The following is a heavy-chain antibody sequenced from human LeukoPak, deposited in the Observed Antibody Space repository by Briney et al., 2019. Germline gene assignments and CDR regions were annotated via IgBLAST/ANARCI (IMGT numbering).Heavy chain of an antibody. CDR1: GGSMTSYY. V-gene: IGHV4-59*01. J-gene: IGHJ4*02. CDR3: ARGVNSGYFDY. Sequence: SETLSLTCSVSGGSMTSYYWSWIRQPPGKGLEWIGYIYYSGSINYNPSLKSRVTISVDTSKNQFSLKLTSVTAADTAVYYCARGVNSGYFDYCGQGTLVTVSS. D-gene: IGHD1-26*01. CDR2: IYYSGSI.